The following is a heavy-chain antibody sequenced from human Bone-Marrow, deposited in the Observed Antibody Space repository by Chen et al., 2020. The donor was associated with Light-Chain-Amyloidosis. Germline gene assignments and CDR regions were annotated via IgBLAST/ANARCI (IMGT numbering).Heavy chain of an antibody. Sequence: EVQLVESGGGLVQAGGSLRLSCAASGFTFSRYWMSWVRQAPGKGLEWVPNIKEDGSEKYYVDSVKGRFTISRDNAKNSVYLQMNSLKDEDTALYYCASYNGGAALNIWGQGTMVTVSS. CDR3: ASYNGGAALNI. V-gene: IGHV3-7*01. D-gene: IGHD3-16*01. CDR2: IKEDGSEK. CDR1: GFTFSRYW. J-gene: IGHJ3*02.